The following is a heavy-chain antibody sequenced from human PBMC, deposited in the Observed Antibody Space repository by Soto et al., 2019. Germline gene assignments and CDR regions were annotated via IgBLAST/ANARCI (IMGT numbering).Heavy chain of an antibody. Sequence: PGGSLRLSCAAAGFTFSSYAMSWVRQAPGKGLEWVSAMSGSGAYIHYADSVKGRFTISRDNSKNTLYLQMNSLRAEDTAVYYCAKQGGSSGWWYFDYWGQGTLVTVSS. J-gene: IGHJ4*02. CDR1: GFTFSSYA. CDR2: MSGSGAYI. D-gene: IGHD6-19*01. V-gene: IGHV3-23*01. CDR3: AKQGGSSGWWYFDY.